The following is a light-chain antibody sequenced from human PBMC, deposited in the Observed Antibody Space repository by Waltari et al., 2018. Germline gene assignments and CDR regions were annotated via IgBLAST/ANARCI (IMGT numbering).Light chain of an antibody. CDR2: DVN. CDR3: CSFSGDNISL. J-gene: IGLJ2*01. Sequence: QSALTQPPSASGSPGQSVTISCNATMSDVDDLKFLSWYQQHPGQAPKLLIFDVNKRPSGVPNRVSGSRSGNTASLTVSGLQAEDEGDYSCCSFSGDNISLFGGVTKLTVL. CDR1: MSDVDDLKF. V-gene: IGLV2-8*01.